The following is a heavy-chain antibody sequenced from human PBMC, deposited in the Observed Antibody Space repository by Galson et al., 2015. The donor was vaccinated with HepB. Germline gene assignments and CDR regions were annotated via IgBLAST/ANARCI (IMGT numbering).Heavy chain of an antibody. CDR3: ARDGLRGYSYVPSPAPFDY. Sequence: SLRLSCAASGFTFSSYGMHWVRQAPGKGLEWVAVIWYDGSNKYYADSVKGRFTISRDNSKNTLYLQMNSLRAEDTAVYYCARDGLRGYSYVPSPAPFDYWGQGTLVTVSS. V-gene: IGHV3-33*08. CDR2: IWYDGSNK. J-gene: IGHJ4*02. CDR1: GFTFSSYG. D-gene: IGHD5-18*01.